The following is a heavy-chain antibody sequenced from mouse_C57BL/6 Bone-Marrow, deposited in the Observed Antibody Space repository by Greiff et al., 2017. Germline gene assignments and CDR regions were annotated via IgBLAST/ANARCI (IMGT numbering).Heavy chain of an antibody. Sequence: QLQQSGAELVRPGASVKLSCKASGYTFTDYYINWVKQRPGQGLEWIARIYPGSGNTYYNEKFKGKATLTAEKSSSTAYMQLSSLTSEDSAVYFCEREEDDGYYVPFAYWGQGTLVTVSA. CDR2: IYPGSGNT. V-gene: IGHV1-76*01. J-gene: IGHJ3*01. CDR1: GYTFTDYY. D-gene: IGHD2-3*01. CDR3: EREEDDGYYVPFAY.